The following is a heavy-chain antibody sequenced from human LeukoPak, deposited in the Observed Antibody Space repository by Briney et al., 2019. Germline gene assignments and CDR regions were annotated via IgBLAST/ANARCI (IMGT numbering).Heavy chain of an antibody. V-gene: IGHV4-4*07. D-gene: IGHD2-21*01. Sequence: PPETPSHTPAQPGDSISGVMGSSSPQPAGKGLGWIGRIYTSGSTSYNPSLKSRVTISVDTSKTQFSLKLSSVTAAATALYYFARDPTRPEGDFDLWGQGTMVTVSS. J-gene: IGHJ3*01. CDR1: GDSISGVM. CDR2: IYTSGST. CDR3: ARDPTRPEGDFDL.